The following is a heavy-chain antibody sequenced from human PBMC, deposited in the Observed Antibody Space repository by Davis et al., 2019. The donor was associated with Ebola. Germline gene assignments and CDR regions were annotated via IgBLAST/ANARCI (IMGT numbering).Heavy chain of an antibody. D-gene: IGHD3-22*01. CDR3: ARGSMIVVVHDAFDI. Sequence: ASVKVSCKASGYTFTGYYMHWVRQAPGQGLEWMAWINPNSGGTNYAQKFQGRVTMTRDTSTSTVYMELSSLRSEDTAVYYCARGSMIVVVHDAFDIWGQGTMVTVSS. CDR1: GYTFTGYY. V-gene: IGHV1-2*02. J-gene: IGHJ3*02. CDR2: INPNSGGT.